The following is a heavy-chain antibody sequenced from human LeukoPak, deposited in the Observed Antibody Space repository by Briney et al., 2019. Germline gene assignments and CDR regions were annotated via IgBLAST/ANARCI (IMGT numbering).Heavy chain of an antibody. CDR2: IKQDGSEK. D-gene: IGHD5-12*01. V-gene: IGHV3-7*04. CDR1: GFTFSSYW. Sequence: PGGSLRLSCAASGFTFSSYWMSWVRQAPGKGLEWVANIKQDGSEKFYVDSVKGRFSISRDNAKNSLYLQMNSLRAEDTAVYYCARGIGGYDLYFDNWGQGALVTVSS. J-gene: IGHJ4*02. CDR3: ARGIGGYDLYFDN.